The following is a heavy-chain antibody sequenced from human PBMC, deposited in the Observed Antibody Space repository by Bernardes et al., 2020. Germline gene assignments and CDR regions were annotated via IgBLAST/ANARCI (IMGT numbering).Heavy chain of an antibody. Sequence: GGSLRLSCAASGFTFSSYSMNWVRQAPGKGLEWVSYISSSSSTIYYADSVKGRFTISRDNAKNSLYLQMNSLRDEDTAVYYCAVQHCSGGSCYSGYWGQGTQVTVSS. D-gene: IGHD2-15*01. CDR3: AVQHCSGGSCYSGY. V-gene: IGHV3-48*02. CDR1: GFTFSSYS. CDR2: ISSSSSTI. J-gene: IGHJ4*02.